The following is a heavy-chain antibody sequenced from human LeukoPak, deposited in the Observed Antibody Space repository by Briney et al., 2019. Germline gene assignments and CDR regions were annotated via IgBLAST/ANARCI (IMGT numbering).Heavy chain of an antibody. Sequence: ASVKVSCKASGYTFTGYYMHWVRQAPGQGLEWMGWINPNSGGTNYAQKFQGRVTITRNTSISTAYMELSSLRSEDTAVYYCASEGVSAAAGNLDYWGQGTLVTVSS. D-gene: IGHD6-13*01. CDR1: GYTFTGYY. J-gene: IGHJ4*02. CDR2: INPNSGGT. CDR3: ASEGVSAAAGNLDY. V-gene: IGHV1-2*02.